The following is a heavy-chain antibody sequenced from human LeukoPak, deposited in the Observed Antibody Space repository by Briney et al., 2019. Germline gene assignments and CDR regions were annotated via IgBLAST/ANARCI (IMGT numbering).Heavy chain of an antibody. D-gene: IGHD2-2*01. CDR1: GFTFSSYW. CDR2: INSDGSST. J-gene: IGHJ4*02. Sequence: PGGSLRLSCAASGFTFSSYWMHWIRHAPGKGLVWVSRINSDGSSTSYADSVKGRFTISRDNSENTLYLQMNSLRTEDTAVFYCAREETWFSTTWYYFDYWGQGTLVTVSS. CDR3: AREETWFSTTWYYFDY. V-gene: IGHV3-74*01.